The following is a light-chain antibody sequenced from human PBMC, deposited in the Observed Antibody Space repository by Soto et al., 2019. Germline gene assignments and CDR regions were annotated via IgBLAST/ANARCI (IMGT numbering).Light chain of an antibody. CDR3: QKYNSAPTT. CDR1: QGISNY. J-gene: IGKJ5*01. V-gene: IGKV1-27*01. Sequence: DIQMTQSPSSLSASVGDRVTITCRASQGISNYLAWYQQKPGKVPKLLIYAASTLKSGVPSRFSRSGSGTDFTITISSLQPEDVATYYCQKYNSAPTTFGQGTRLEIK. CDR2: AAS.